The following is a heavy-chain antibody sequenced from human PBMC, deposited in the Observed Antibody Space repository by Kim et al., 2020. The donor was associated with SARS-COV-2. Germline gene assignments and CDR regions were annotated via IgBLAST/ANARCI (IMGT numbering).Heavy chain of an antibody. D-gene: IGHD6-19*01. CDR2: INPNSGGT. CDR1: GYTFTGYY. J-gene: IGHJ6*03. V-gene: IGHV1-2*06. Sequence: ASVKVSCKASGYTFTGYYMHWVRQAPGQGLEWMGRINPNSGGTNYAQKFQGRVTMTRDTSISTAYMELSRLRSDNTAVYYCARAAWGSGRGGYYMDVWGKGTTVTLSS. CDR3: ARAAWGSGRGGYYMDV.